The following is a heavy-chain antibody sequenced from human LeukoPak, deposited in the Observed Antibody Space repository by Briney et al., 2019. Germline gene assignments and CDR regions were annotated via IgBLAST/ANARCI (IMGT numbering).Heavy chain of an antibody. CDR2: ISASGATR. D-gene: IGHD3-9*01. J-gene: IGHJ3*02. V-gene: IGHV3-23*01. CDR3: AKFSGYYFDPFDI. Sequence: GGSLRLSCAASGFTFNNFAMSWVRQAPGTGLEWVSSISASGATRYCEDSAKGRFTISRDNSKNTLYLQMDGLRTEDTAIFYCAKFSGYYFDPFDIWGQGTMVTVSS. CDR1: GFTFNNFA.